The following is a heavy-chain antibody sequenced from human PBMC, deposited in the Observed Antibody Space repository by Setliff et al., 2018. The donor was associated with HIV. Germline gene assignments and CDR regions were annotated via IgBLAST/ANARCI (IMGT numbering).Heavy chain of an antibody. J-gene: IGHJ1*01. D-gene: IGHD3-10*01. CDR2: IYYSGNT. CDR3: ARHHNTMVRGVAYFQH. Sequence: SETLSLTCTVSGGSISSYYWSWIRQPPGKGLEWIGYIYYSGNTNYNPSLKSRVTISVDTSKKQFSLKLSPVIAADTAVYYCARHHNTMVRGVAYFQHWGQGTLVTVSS. CDR1: GGSISSYY. V-gene: IGHV4-59*08.